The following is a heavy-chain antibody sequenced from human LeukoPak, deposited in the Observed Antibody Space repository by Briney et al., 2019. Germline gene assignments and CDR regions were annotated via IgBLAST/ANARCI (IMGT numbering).Heavy chain of an antibody. Sequence: SETPSLTCTVSGVSISSDKYYWSWIRQRPGKGLEWIGYMYYSGSTSYNPSLKSRASISIDGPKSQFSLRLTSVTAADTAVYYCATPYCGTISCLDVFDVWGQGTTVTVSS. CDR3: ATPYCGTISCLDVFDV. D-gene: IGHD2-21*01. J-gene: IGHJ3*01. CDR1: GVSISSDKYY. V-gene: IGHV4-31*03. CDR2: MYYSGST.